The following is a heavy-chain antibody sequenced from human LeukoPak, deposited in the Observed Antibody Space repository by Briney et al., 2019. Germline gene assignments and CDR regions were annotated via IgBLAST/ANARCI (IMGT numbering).Heavy chain of an antibody. CDR1: GFTVSSCY. Sequence: GGSLRLSCAASGFTVSSCYMSWVRQAPGKGLEWVSVLHSDGSTFYADSVKGRFTISRDNSKNTLHLQMNNLRAEDTAVYYCARAAYDSNGFTANHDYWGQGTLVTVSS. D-gene: IGHD3-22*01. CDR2: LHSDGST. CDR3: ARAAYDSNGFTANHDY. J-gene: IGHJ4*02. V-gene: IGHV3-53*01.